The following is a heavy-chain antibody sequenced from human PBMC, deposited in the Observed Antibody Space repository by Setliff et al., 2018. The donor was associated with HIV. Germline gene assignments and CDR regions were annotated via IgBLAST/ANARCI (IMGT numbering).Heavy chain of an antibody. CDR3: ARVPSARYYDSSGYYRY. Sequence: SVKVSCKASGGSFSSYAISWVRQAPGQGLEWMGGIIPIFGTANYAQKFQGRVTITTDESTSTAYMELSSLRSEDTAVYYCARVPSARYYDSSGYYRYWGQGTLVTVSS. D-gene: IGHD3-22*01. J-gene: IGHJ4*02. V-gene: IGHV1-69*05. CDR2: IIPIFGTA. CDR1: GGSFSSYA.